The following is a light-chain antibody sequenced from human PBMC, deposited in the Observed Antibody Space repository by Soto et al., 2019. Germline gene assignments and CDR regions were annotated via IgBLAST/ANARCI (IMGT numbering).Light chain of an antibody. CDR3: CSYAGSYSYV. Sequence: QSALTQPRSVSGSPGQSVTISCTGTSSNVGGYNYVSWYQQHPGKAPKAMIYYVSQRPSGVPDRFSGSKSGNTASLTISRLQAEDEADYYCCSYAGSYSYVFGPGTKVTVL. CDR1: SSNVGGYNY. CDR2: YVS. J-gene: IGLJ1*01. V-gene: IGLV2-11*01.